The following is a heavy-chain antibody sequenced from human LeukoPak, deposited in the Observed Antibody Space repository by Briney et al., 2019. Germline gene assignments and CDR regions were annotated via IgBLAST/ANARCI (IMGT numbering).Heavy chain of an antibody. CDR2: INAGNGNT. Sequence: ASVKVSCKASGYTFTSYAMHWVRQAPGQRLEWMGWINAGNGNTKYSQKFQGRVTITRDTSASTAYMELSRLISDDTAVYYCARGDSLWSAYSPVYYWGQGTLVTVSS. CDR3: ARGDSLWSAYSPVYY. J-gene: IGHJ4*02. V-gene: IGHV1-3*01. CDR1: GYTFTSYA. D-gene: IGHD3-3*01.